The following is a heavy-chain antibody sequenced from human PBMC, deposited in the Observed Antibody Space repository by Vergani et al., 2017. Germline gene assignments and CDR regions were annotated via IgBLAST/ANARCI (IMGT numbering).Heavy chain of an antibody. J-gene: IGHJ6*02. CDR2: ISPIFGTA. V-gene: IGHV1-69*12. Sequence: QVQLVQSGAEVKKPGSSVKVSCKASGGTFSSYAISWVRQAPGQGLEWMGGISPIFGTANYAQKFQGRVTITADESTSTAYMELSSLRSEDTAVYYCASGPLRITIWVGGMDVWGQGTTVTVSS. CDR1: GGTFSSYA. D-gene: IGHD3-9*01. CDR3: ASGPLRITIWVGGMDV.